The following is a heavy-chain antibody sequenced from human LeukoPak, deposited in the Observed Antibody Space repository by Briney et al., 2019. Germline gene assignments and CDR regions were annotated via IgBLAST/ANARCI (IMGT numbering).Heavy chain of an antibody. D-gene: IGHD3-22*01. CDR3: ARGGGYSGPDLPEYDSSGYYGGDFDY. V-gene: IGHV4-61*02. CDR1: GGSISSGSYY. J-gene: IGHJ4*02. Sequence: SQTLCLTCTVSGGSISSGSYYWSWIRQPAGKGLEWIGRIYTSRSTNYNPSLKSRVTISVDTSKNQFSLKLSSVTAADTAVYYCARGGGYSGPDLPEYDSSGYYGGDFDYWGQGTLVTVSS. CDR2: IYTSRST.